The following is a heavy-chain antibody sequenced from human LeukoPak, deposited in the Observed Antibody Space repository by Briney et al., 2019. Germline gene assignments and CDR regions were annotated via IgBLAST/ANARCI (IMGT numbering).Heavy chain of an antibody. V-gene: IGHV1-46*01. D-gene: IGHD3-22*01. J-gene: IGHJ5*02. CDR1: GYTFTSYY. Sequence: ASVKVSCKASGYTFTSYYIHWVRQAPGQGLEWMGIINPSGGSTSYAQKFQGRVTMIRDTSTSTVYMELSSLRSEDTAVYYCARTYDSSGYNSWFDPWGQGTLVTVSS. CDR2: INPSGGST. CDR3: ARTYDSSGYNSWFDP.